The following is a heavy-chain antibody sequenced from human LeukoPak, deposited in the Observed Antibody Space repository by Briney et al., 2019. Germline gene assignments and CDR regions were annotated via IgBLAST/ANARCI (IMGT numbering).Heavy chain of an antibody. CDR3: ASNTGSDSSGYEY. CDR1: GGTFSSYA. V-gene: IGHV1-18*01. D-gene: IGHD3-22*01. Sequence: ASVKVSCKASGGTFSSYAISWVRQAPGQGLEWMGWISANNGDTDYAQKLQGRVTMTTDTSTSTAYMEVRSLRSDDTAVYYCASNTGSDSSGYEYWGQGTLVTVSS. J-gene: IGHJ4*02. CDR2: ISANNGDT.